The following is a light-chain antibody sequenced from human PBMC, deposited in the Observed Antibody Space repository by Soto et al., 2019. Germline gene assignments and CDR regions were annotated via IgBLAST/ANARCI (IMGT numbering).Light chain of an antibody. V-gene: IGLV2-11*01. CDR1: SSDVGGYNS. CDR3: CSYAGTYTVV. CDR2: NVS. J-gene: IGLJ2*01. Sequence: QSVLTQPASVSGSPGQSITISCTGTSSDVGGYNSVSWYQQHPGKAPKLMIYNVSKRPSGVPDRFSGSKSGNTASLTISGLQADDEADYYCCSYAGTYTVVFGGGTKVTVL.